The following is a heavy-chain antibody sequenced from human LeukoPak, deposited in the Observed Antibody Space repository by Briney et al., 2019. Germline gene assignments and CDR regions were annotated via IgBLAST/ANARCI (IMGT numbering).Heavy chain of an antibody. Sequence: ASVKVSRKASGYTFTSCGISWVRQAPGQGLEWMRWINPSSGGTNYAQKFQGRVTMTRDTSINTAYMELRRMRSDDTAVYYCARGGVVVLGVMDIWGQGTVVTVSS. CDR2: INPSSGGT. V-gene: IGHV1-2*02. CDR1: GYTFTSCG. D-gene: IGHD2-15*01. CDR3: ARGGVVVLGVMDI. J-gene: IGHJ3*02.